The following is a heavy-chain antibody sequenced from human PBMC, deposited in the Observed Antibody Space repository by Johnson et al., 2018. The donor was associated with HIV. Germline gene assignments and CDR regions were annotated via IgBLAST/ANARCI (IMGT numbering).Heavy chain of an antibody. V-gene: IGHV3-72*01. CDR1: GFTFTDHY. CDR3: ARGGEKGAFDI. J-gene: IGHJ3*02. D-gene: IGHD7-27*01. Sequence: VLLVESGGGLVLPGGSLRLSCAVSGFTFTDHYMDWLRQAPGKGLEWVGRIRNKANSYTTEYAASVKGRFTILRDDSKNSLYLQMNSLKTEDTAVYYCARGGEKGAFDIWGQGTMVTVSS. CDR2: IRNKANSYTT.